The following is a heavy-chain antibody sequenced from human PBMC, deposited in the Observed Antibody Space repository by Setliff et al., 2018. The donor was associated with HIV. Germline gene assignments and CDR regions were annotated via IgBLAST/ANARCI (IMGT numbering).Heavy chain of an antibody. CDR1: GFTFSGAE. Sequence: PGESLKISCAASGFTFSGAEIHWVRQASGKGLEWVGRIRSKTDGETTDYAAPVKGRFIISRDDSKNTVYLQMNSLQTEDTAVYYCSTDVPFSGGALYRWGQGTMVTVSS. J-gene: IGHJ3*02. CDR2: IRSKTDGETT. D-gene: IGHD3-10*01. CDR3: STDVPFSGGALYR. V-gene: IGHV3-15*01.